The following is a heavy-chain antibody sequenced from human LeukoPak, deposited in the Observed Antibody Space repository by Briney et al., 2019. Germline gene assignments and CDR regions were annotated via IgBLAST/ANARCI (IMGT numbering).Heavy chain of an antibody. J-gene: IGHJ6*03. CDR2: IYYSGST. Sequence: SETLSLTCTVSGYSINSGYYWGWIRQPPGKGLEWIGSIYYSGSTYYNPSLKSRVTISVDTSKKQFSLKLSSVIAADSAVYYCAGGGHESPYYMDVWGKGTTVTVSS. CDR1: GYSINSGYY. CDR3: AGGGHESPYYMDV. V-gene: IGHV4-38-2*02.